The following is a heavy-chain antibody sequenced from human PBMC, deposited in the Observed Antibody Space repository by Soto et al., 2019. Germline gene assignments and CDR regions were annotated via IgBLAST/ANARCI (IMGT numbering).Heavy chain of an antibody. Sequence: PSETLSLTCTVSGGSVSSGSYYWGWIRQPPGKGLEWIGYIYHSGSTNYNPSLKSRVTISVDTSKNQFSLSLTSVTAADTAVYYCARLSAAWFDPWGQGILVTVSS. CDR3: ARLSAAWFDP. V-gene: IGHV4-61*01. D-gene: IGHD6-19*01. CDR1: GGSVSSGSYY. CDR2: IYHSGST. J-gene: IGHJ5*02.